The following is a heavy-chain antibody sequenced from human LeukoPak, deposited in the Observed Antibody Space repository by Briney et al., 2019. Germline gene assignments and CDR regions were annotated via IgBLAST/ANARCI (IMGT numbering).Heavy chain of an antibody. J-gene: IGHJ3*02. CDR3: ARIGRYYYDSSGYYLDAFDI. CDR1: GGSISSYY. CDR2: IYYSGST. D-gene: IGHD3-22*01. Sequence: PSETLSLTCTVSGGSISSYYWSWIRQPPGKGLEWIGYIYYSGSTNYNPSLKSRVTISVDTSKNQFSLKLSSVTAADTAVYYCARIGRYYYDSSGYYLDAFDIWGQGAMVTVSS. V-gene: IGHV4-59*12.